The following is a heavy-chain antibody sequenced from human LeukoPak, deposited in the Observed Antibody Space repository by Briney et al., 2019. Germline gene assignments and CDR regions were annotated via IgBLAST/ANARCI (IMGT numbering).Heavy chain of an antibody. CDR2: ISGSGVDT. J-gene: IGHJ4*02. V-gene: IGHV3-23*01. D-gene: IGHD3-10*01. Sequence: GGSPRLSCAASGFSFSTYAMSWVRQAPGKGLEWVSGISGSGVDTPYADCVKGRFRISRDSSKNTLYLQLTSLKAEDTAVYYCASGTYRLGCYWGLGTLVTVSS. CDR3: ASGTYRLGCY. CDR1: GFSFSTYA.